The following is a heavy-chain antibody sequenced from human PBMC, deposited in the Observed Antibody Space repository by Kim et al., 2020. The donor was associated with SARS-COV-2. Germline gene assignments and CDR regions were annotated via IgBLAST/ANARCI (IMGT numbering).Heavy chain of an antibody. J-gene: IGHJ3*02. D-gene: IGHD3-22*01. Sequence: SETLSLTCTVSGGSISSYYWSWIRQPPGKGLEWIGYIYYSGSTNYNPSLKSRVTISVDTSKNQFSLKLSSVTAADTAVYYCARHGAALLYYYDSSGPWDAFDIWGQGTMVTVSS. CDR1: GGSISSYY. CDR3: ARHGAALLYYYDSSGPWDAFDI. CDR2: IYYSGST. V-gene: IGHV4-59*08.